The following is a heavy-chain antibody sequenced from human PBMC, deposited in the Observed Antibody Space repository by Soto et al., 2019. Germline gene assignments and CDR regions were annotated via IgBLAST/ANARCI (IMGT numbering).Heavy chain of an antibody. CDR3: ARDYSVATNPYYFDY. V-gene: IGHV3-21*01. CDR2: ISSSGSYI. J-gene: IGHJ4*02. D-gene: IGHD1-26*01. CDR1: GFTFSSYS. Sequence: PGGSLRLSCAASGFTFSSYSMNWVRQAPGKGLEWVSSISSSGSYIYYADSVKGRFTISRDKPKNSLHLQMNRLRAEDTAVYYCARDYSVATNPYYFDYWGLGTLVTVYS.